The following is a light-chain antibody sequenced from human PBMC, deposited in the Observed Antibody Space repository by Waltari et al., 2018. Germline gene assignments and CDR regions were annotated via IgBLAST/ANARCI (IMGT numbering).Light chain of an antibody. V-gene: IGLV2-14*03. CDR2: DVS. Sequence: QSALTQPASVSGSPGQSITISCTGTSSDIGGSNYVPWYQQVPGKAPKLIIYDVSNRPSGVSSRFSGSKSGNTASLTISGLQAEDEANYYCSSYIDSSTLELFGGGTSLTVL. CDR1: SSDIGGSNY. J-gene: IGLJ2*01. CDR3: SSYIDSSTLEL.